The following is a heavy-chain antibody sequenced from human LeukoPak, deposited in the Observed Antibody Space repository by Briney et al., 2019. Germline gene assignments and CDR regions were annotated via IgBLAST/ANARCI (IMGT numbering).Heavy chain of an antibody. D-gene: IGHD2/OR15-2a*01. CDR2: IYYSGST. CDR3: ARGAIGGYYFDY. CDR1: GGSISSYY. Sequence: SETLSLTCTVSGGSISSYYWSWIRQPPGKGLEWIGYIYYSGSTNYKPSLKSRVTISVDTSKNQFSLKLSSVTAADTAVYYCARGAIGGYYFDYWGQGTLVTVSS. J-gene: IGHJ4*02. V-gene: IGHV4-59*01.